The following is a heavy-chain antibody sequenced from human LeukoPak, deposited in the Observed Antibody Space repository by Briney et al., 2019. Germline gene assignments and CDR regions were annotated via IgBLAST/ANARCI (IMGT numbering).Heavy chain of an antibody. V-gene: IGHV3-23*01. CDR1: GFTFSSYA. Sequence: GGSLRLSCAASGFTFSSYAMSWVRQAPGKGLEWVSSISGSAGSTYYADSVRGRFTISRDNSKNTLYLQINSLRAEDTAVYYCAKVEGIYIFDYWGQGTLVTVSS. CDR2: ISGSAGST. D-gene: IGHD6-13*01. CDR3: AKVEGIYIFDY. J-gene: IGHJ4*02.